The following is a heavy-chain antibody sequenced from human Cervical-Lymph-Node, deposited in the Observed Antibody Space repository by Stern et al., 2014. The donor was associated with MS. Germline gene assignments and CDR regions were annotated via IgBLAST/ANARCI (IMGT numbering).Heavy chain of an antibody. CDR3: ARDGDPAMVSKYYDETYHRPFGVDY. CDR1: GFTFSNYW. D-gene: IGHD5-18*01. V-gene: IGHV3-7*01. Sequence: EVQLVESGGGLVQPGGSLRLSCAASGFTFSNYWMSWVRQAPGKVLEWVANIKQNGGERYYVDSVKGRFIISRDNARRSLYLQMNSLRDEDTAVYYCARDGDPAMVSKYYDETYHRPFGVDYWGQGTLVTVSS. CDR2: IKQNGGER. J-gene: IGHJ4*02.